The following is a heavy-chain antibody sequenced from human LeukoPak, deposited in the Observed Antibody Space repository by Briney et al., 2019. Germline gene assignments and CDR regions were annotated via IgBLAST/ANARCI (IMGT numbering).Heavy chain of an antibody. D-gene: IGHD5-18*01. CDR1: VGTYSIYA. CDR3: ATGGVYSYDNPYYFDY. CDR2: IIPIFGTA. Sequence: SSVNVSCKASVGTYSIYAISWGRQAAGQGREGMGGIIPIFGTANDAQKSKGSLTITTEDSTSTAYMELSSLRSADTAVYYCATGGVYSYDNPYYFDYWGQGTLVTVSS. J-gene: IGHJ4*02. V-gene: IGHV1-69*05.